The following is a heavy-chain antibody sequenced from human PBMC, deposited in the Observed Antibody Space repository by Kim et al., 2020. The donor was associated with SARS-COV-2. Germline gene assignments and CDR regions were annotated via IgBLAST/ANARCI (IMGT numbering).Heavy chain of an antibody. Sequence: GGSLRLSCAASGFTFSSYGMHWVRQAPGKGLEWVAVIWYDGSNKYYADSVKGRFTISRDNSKNTLYLQMNSLRAEDTAVYYCARAAEDSSGPYWGQGTLVTVSS. J-gene: IGHJ4*02. V-gene: IGHV3-33*01. CDR3: ARAAEDSSGPY. CDR1: GFTFSSYG. D-gene: IGHD3-22*01. CDR2: IWYDGSNK.